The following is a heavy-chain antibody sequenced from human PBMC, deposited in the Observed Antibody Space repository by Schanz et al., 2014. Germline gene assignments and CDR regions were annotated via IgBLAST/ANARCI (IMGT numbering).Heavy chain of an antibody. CDR2: IKISGDV. CDR3: VRDYNWGFDN. Sequence: EVQLVESGGGLVQSGGSLRLSCAASGFSFSDYSMNWVRQAPGKGLEWISYIKISGDVFYTDSVKGRFAISRDNAKSSLYLQMSSLRDEDTAIYYCVRDYNWGFDNWGQGTLVTVSS. V-gene: IGHV3-48*02. J-gene: IGHJ4*02. D-gene: IGHD7-27*01. CDR1: GFSFSDYS.